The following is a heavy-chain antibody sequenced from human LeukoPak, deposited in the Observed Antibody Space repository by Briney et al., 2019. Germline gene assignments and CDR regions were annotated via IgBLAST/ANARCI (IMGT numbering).Heavy chain of an antibody. Sequence: GGSLRLSCAASGFTFSSYAMTWVRQAPGKGLEWVSAISGSGGSTYYADSVKGRFTISRDNSKNTLYLQMNSLRAEDTAVYYCAKDRHIVGATSLDYWGQGTLVTVSS. D-gene: IGHD1-26*01. CDR1: GFTFSSYA. CDR3: AKDRHIVGATSLDY. J-gene: IGHJ4*02. V-gene: IGHV3-23*01. CDR2: ISGSGGST.